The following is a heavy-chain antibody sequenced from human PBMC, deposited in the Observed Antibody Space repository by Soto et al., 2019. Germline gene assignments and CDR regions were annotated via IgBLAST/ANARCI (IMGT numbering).Heavy chain of an antibody. CDR3: ARENSYFDY. Sequence: QIQLLQSGAEVKTPGASVKVTCKASGYTFRNFGISWVRQAPGQGLEWMGWISAYNANANYAQKFQGRLTMNADTSTSTAYMELRSLRSDDTAVYYCARENSYFDYWGQGTVVTVSS. V-gene: IGHV1-18*01. CDR1: GYTFRNFG. CDR2: ISAYNANA. J-gene: IGHJ4*02.